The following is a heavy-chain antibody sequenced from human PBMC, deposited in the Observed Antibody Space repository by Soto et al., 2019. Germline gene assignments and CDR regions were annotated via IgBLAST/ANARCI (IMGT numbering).Heavy chain of an antibody. CDR2: IYPGDSDT. CDR1: GYSFTSYW. V-gene: IGHV5-51*01. Sequence: PGESLKISCEVSGYSFTSYWIGWVRQMPGKGLEWMGIIYPGDSDTRYSPSFQGQVTISADKSISTAYLQWSSLQASDTAMYYCARAAGYSYGNTYFHLWGQGTLVTVSS. J-gene: IGHJ1*01. D-gene: IGHD5-18*01. CDR3: ARAAGYSYGNTYFHL.